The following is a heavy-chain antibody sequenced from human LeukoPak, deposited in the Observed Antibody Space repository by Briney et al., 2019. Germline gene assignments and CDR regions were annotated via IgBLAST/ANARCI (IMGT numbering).Heavy chain of an antibody. CDR3: AREYSSGWEGRDY. Sequence: GGSLRLSCAASGFTFSSYGMSWVRQAPGKGLEWVSAISGSGGSTYYADSVKGRFTISRDNAKNSLYLQMNSLRAEDTAVYYCAREYSSGWEGRDYWGQGTLVTASS. V-gene: IGHV3-23*01. CDR1: GFTFSSYG. CDR2: ISGSGGST. D-gene: IGHD6-19*01. J-gene: IGHJ4*02.